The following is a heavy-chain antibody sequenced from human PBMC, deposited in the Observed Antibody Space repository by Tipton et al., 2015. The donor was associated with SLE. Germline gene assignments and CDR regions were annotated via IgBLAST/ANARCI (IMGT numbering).Heavy chain of an antibody. Sequence: LRLSCTVSGGSISSYYWSWIRQPPGKGLEWIGYIYYSGSTNYNPSLKSRVTISVDTSKNQFSLKLSSVTAAGTAVYYCARGTKLGNHYYYYYMDVWGKGTTVTVSS. J-gene: IGHJ6*03. CDR3: ARGTKLGNHYYYYYMDV. CDR1: GGSISSYY. V-gene: IGHV4-59*01. CDR2: IYYSGST. D-gene: IGHD7-27*01.